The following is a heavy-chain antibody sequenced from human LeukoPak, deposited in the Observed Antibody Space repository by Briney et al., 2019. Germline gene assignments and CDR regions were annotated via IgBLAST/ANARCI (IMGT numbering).Heavy chain of an antibody. CDR1: GGSFSGYY. Sequence: SETLSLTCAVYGGSFSGYYWSWIRQPLGKGLEWIGEINHSGSTNYNPSLKSRVTISVDTSKNQFSLKLSSVTAADTAVYYCARGMFYYDSSGSYYWGQGTLVTVSS. J-gene: IGHJ4*02. V-gene: IGHV4-34*01. CDR2: INHSGST. CDR3: ARGMFYYDSSGSYY. D-gene: IGHD3-22*01.